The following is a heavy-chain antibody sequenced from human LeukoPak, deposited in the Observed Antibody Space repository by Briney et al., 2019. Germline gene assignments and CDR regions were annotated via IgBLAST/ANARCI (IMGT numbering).Heavy chain of an antibody. J-gene: IGHJ3*02. CDR3: ARVEADIVVVPAAISAFDI. V-gene: IGHV4-31*03. CDR2: IYYSGST. CDR1: GGSISSGGYY. D-gene: IGHD2-2*01. Sequence: PSETLSLTCTVSGGSISSGGYYWSWIRQHPGKGLEWIGYIYYSGSTYYNPSLKSRVTISVDTSKNQFSLKLSSVTAADTAVYYCARVEADIVVVPAAISAFDIWGQGTMVTVSS.